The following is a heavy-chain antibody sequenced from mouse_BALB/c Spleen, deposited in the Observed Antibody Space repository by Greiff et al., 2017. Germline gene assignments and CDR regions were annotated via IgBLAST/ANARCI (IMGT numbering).Heavy chain of an antibody. CDR1: GFSLTSYG. CDR2: IWAGGST. D-gene: IGHD3-3*01. CDR3: GRDLGAMDY. V-gene: IGHV2-9*02. J-gene: IGHJ4*01. Sequence: VMLVESGPGLVAPSPCLSISCTASGFSLTSYGVHWVRQPPGKGLEWLGVIWAGGSTNHNSALMSRLSIRKDNSRSQVFLRRSSLQTDAAAMYYCGRDLGAMDYWGQGTSVTVSS.